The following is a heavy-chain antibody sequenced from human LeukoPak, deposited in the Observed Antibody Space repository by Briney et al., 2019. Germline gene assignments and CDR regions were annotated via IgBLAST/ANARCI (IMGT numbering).Heavy chain of an antibody. Sequence: PSETLSLTCAVYGGSFRGYYWSWIRQPPGKGLEWIGEINHSGSTNYNPSRKSRVTISVDTSKNQFSLKLSSVTAADTAVYYCARVIAVAGSARYYFDYWGQGALVTVSS. V-gene: IGHV4-34*01. D-gene: IGHD6-19*01. CDR1: GGSFRGYY. CDR3: ARVIAVAGSARYYFDY. J-gene: IGHJ4*02. CDR2: INHSGST.